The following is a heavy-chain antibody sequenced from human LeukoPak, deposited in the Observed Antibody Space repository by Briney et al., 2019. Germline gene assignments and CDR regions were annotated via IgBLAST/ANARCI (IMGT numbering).Heavy chain of an antibody. V-gene: IGHV4-39*01. J-gene: IGHJ4*02. Sequence: SETLSLTCSVSGVSISKSYYYWGWIRQPPGKGLEWIGSIYSTGSTYQNPSLKSRLTMSVDTSNSQFSLKLSSVSAADTAVYYCARHTGDAYNFDYWGQGTLVTVSS. CDR2: IYSTGST. CDR3: ARHTGDAYNFDY. D-gene: IGHD5-24*01. CDR1: GVSISKSYYY.